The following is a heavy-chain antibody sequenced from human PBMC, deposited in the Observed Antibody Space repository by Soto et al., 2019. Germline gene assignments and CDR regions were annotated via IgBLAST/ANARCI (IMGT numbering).Heavy chain of an antibody. V-gene: IGHV1-18*01. CDR1: GYTFTSYG. J-gene: IGHJ4*02. CDR3: AALRYSGYDEFDY. D-gene: IGHD5-12*01. CDR2: ISADNGNT. Sequence: ASVKVSCKASGYTFTSYGIGWVRQAPGQGLEWMGWISADNGNTNYAQKLQGRVTMTTDTSTSTAYMELRSLRSDDTAVYYCAALRYSGYDEFDYWGQGTLVTVSS.